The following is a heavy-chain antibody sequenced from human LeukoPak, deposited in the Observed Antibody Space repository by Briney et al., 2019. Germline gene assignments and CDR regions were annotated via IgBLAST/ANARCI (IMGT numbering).Heavy chain of an antibody. D-gene: IGHD3-22*01. V-gene: IGHV1-24*01. J-gene: IGHJ3*02. CDR3: ATAEDSSGYYLPGSAFDI. CDR1: GYTLTELS. Sequence: ASVKVSCKVSGYTLTELSMHWVRQAPGKGLEWMGGFDPEDGETIYAQEFQGRVTMTEDTSTDTAYMELSSLRSEDTAVYYCATAEDSSGYYLPGSAFDIWGQGTMVTVSS. CDR2: FDPEDGET.